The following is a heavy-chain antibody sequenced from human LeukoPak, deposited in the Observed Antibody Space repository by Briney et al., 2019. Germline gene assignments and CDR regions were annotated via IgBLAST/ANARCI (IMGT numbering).Heavy chain of an antibody. D-gene: IGHD2-2*01. Sequence: GGSLRLSCAASGFTVSSSYMSWVRQAPGKGLEWVSVIYSGGSTDYADSVKGRFTISRDNSKNTLYLQMNSLRAEDTAVYYCARDVSLNCSSATCFHDAFDIWGQGTMVTVSS. J-gene: IGHJ3*02. CDR1: GFTVSSSY. V-gene: IGHV3-66*02. CDR3: ARDVSLNCSSATCFHDAFDI. CDR2: IYSGGST.